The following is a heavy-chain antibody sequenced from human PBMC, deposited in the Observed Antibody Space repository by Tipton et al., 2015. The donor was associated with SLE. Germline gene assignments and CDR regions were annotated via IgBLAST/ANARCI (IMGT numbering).Heavy chain of an antibody. CDR1: GFTFSSYA. CDR3: ARGGDLRGSGSYLYYGMDV. D-gene: IGHD3-10*01. V-gene: IGHV3-30*04. J-gene: IGHJ6*02. CDR2: ISYDGSNK. Sequence: RSLRLSCAASGFTFSSYAMHWVRQAPGKGLEWVAVISYDGSNKYYADSVKGRFTISRDNSKNTLYLQMNSLRAEDTAVYYCARGGDLRGSGSYLYYGMDVWGQGTTVTVSS.